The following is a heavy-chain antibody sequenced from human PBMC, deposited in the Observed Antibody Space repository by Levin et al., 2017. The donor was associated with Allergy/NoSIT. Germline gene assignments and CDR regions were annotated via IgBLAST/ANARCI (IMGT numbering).Heavy chain of an antibody. J-gene: IGHJ3*02. CDR1: GGSIRSSY. V-gene: IGHV4-59*01. CDR3: ARDLYGDYAFDI. CDR2: IYYSGST. Sequence: SQTLSLTCTVSGGSIRSSYWSWIRQPPGKGLEWIGYIYYSGSTNYNPSLKSRVTISVDTSKNQFSLKLSSVTAADTAVYYCARDLYGDYAFDIWGQGTMVTVSS. D-gene: IGHD4-17*01.